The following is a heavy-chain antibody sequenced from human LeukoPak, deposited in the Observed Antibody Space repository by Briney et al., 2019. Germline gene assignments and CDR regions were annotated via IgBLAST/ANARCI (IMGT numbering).Heavy chain of an antibody. CDR3: VRLAKYGSATYGVVDS. CDR2: IYYSGGT. J-gene: IGHJ4*02. D-gene: IGHD3-10*01. V-gene: IGHV4-59*08. CDR1: GDSISSYY. Sequence: KPSETLSLTCSVSGDSISSYYWSWLRQPPGKGLEWVGYIYYSGGTNYTPSLTSRATISLDTSNNQFSLKLRSVTAADTAVYYCVRLAKYGSATYGVVDSWGQGTLVIVSS.